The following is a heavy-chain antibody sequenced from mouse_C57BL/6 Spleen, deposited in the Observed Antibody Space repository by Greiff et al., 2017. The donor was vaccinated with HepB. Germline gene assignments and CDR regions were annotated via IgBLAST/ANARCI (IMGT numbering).Heavy chain of an antibody. CDR2: IYPGSGST. V-gene: IGHV1-55*01. CDR3: ARSDYGYPFDY. CDR1: GYAFSSYW. Sequence: VQLQQSGAELVKPGASVKISCKASGYAFSSYWMNWVKQRPGQGLEWIGDIYPGSGSTNYNEKFKSKATLTVDTSSSTAYMQLSSLTSEDSAVYYCARSDYGYPFDYWGQGTTLTVSS. D-gene: IGHD2-2*01. J-gene: IGHJ2*01.